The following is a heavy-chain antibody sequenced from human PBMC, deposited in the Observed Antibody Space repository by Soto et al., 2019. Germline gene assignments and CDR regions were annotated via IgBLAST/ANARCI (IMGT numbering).Heavy chain of an antibody. Sequence: QVQLVQSGAEVKKPGSSVKVSCKASGGSFTSFIVTWVRQAPGQGLEWMGRIIPVLDVEYYAQKFQGRLTITADKYTNTAYMELRSLRSEDTAVYYCAKSPNPGSATPSYSGIDVWGLGTTVTVSS. D-gene: IGHD2-15*01. V-gene: IGHV1-69*02. CDR3: AKSPNPGSATPSYSGIDV. CDR2: IIPVLDVE. CDR1: GGSFTSFI. J-gene: IGHJ6*02.